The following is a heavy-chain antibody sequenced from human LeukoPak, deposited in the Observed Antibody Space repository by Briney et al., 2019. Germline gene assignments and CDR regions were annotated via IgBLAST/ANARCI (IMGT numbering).Heavy chain of an antibody. CDR2: INPSGGST. Sequence: ASVKVSCKASGYTFTSYYMHWVRQAPGQGLEWMGIINPSGGSTSYAQKFQGRVTMTRDTSTSTVYMELSSLRSDDTAVYYCARDGEWGRVLDYWGQGTLVTVSS. V-gene: IGHV1-46*01. CDR1: GYTFTSYY. CDR3: ARDGEWGRVLDY. J-gene: IGHJ4*02. D-gene: IGHD3-16*01.